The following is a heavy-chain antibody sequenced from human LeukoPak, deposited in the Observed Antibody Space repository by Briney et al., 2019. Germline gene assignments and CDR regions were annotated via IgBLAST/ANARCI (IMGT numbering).Heavy chain of an antibody. J-gene: IGHJ3*02. CDR2: INPSGGST. D-gene: IGHD5-18*01. CDR3: ARDPSGYSYGYANDAFDI. CDR1: GYTFTSYY. Sequence: GASVKVSCKASGYTFTSYYMHWVRQAPGQGLEWMGIINPSGGSTSYAQKFQGRVTMTRDMSTSTVYMELSSLRSEDPAVYYCARDPSGYSYGYANDAFDIWGQGTMVTVSS. V-gene: IGHV1-46*01.